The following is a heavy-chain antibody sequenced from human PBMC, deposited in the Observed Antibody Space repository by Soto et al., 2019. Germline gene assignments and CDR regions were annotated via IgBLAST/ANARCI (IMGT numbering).Heavy chain of an antibody. D-gene: IGHD1-1*01. CDR2: TSYDGNNE. CDR3: AKDKGVFNWATSYFDY. Sequence: VGSLRLSCAASGFTFSNYAMHWVRQAPGKGLGWVALTSYDGNNEYYTDSVKGRFTISRDNSKNTLFLQMNSPRPEDTAVYYCAKDKGVFNWATSYFDYWGQGALVTVSS. V-gene: IGHV3-30*18. CDR1: GFTFSNYA. J-gene: IGHJ4*02.